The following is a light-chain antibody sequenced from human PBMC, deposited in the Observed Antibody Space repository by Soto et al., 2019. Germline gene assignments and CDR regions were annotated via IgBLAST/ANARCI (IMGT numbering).Light chain of an antibody. CDR2: AAS. V-gene: IGKV1-12*01. Sequence: IQMTQSPLCVSAYAGDRVTISCQASQGIRRSLAWYQQKPGKAPKLLIYAASSLQSAVPSRFSGSGFGTDFTLTISSLQPEDSAIYYCQQADTFPIPFGQ. J-gene: IGKJ5*01. CDR1: QGIRRS. CDR3: QQADTFPIP.